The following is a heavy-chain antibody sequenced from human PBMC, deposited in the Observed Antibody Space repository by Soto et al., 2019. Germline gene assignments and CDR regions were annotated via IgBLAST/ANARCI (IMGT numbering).Heavy chain of an antibody. CDR2: IKTKAQGETT. Sequence: EVQLVESGGGLVKPGGSLRLSCAASGFTISGAWMNWVRQAPGKGLEWVGRIKTKAQGETTDYAAPVKGRFTISRDDSENTLSLQMSSLKIEDTDVYFCTTGSVEGYWGQGTMVTVSS. J-gene: IGHJ4*02. D-gene: IGHD1-26*01. CDR3: TTGSVEGY. CDR1: GFTISGAW. V-gene: IGHV3-15*07.